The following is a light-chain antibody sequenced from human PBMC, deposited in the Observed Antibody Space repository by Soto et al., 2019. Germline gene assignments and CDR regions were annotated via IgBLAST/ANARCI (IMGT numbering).Light chain of an antibody. CDR1: QGIGST. V-gene: IGKV3-15*01. Sequence: EIVMTQSPATLSVSPGERATLSCRASQGIGSTLAWYQQKPGQTPRLLIYGASTRATGVPARFSGSGSGTEITLTINSLQSEDFAVYYCQRYNNWPLTFGGGTKVDIK. CDR2: GAS. CDR3: QRYNNWPLT. J-gene: IGKJ4*01.